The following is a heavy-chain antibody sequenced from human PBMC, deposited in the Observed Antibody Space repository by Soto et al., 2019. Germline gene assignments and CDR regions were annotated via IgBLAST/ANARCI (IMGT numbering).Heavy chain of an antibody. J-gene: IGHJ4*02. CDR1: GGSINTVNYF. V-gene: IGHV4-30-4*01. Sequence: SETLSLTCTVSGGSINTVNYFWSWIRQSPDKGLEWIGHIYNGGTTYNNPSLTSRVTISVDTSKNQFSLKLSSVTAADTAVYYCARSEGRYWGQGTPVTVSS. CDR3: ARSEGRY. CDR2: IYNGGTT.